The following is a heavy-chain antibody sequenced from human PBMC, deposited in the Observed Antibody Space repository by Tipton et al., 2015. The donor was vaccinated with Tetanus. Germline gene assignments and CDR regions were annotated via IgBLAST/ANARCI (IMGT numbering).Heavy chain of an antibody. D-gene: IGHD3-22*01. CDR2: IFYSGNT. J-gene: IGHJ4*02. V-gene: IGHV4-59*01. CDR3: ARYYDSSGYYRRRYTSSFDY. Sequence: CSLSGGSISSYYWSWVRQPPGKGLEWIGYIFYSGNTNYNPSLKTRVTISVDTSKNQFSLKLSSVTAADTAVYYCARYYDSSGYYRRRYTSSFDYWGQGTLVTVSS. CDR1: GGSISSYY.